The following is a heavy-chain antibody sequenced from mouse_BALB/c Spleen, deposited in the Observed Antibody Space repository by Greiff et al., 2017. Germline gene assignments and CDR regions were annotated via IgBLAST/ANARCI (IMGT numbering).Heavy chain of an antibody. CDR2: IWRGGST. J-gene: IGHJ4*01. CDR1: GFSLTSYG. D-gene: IGHD1-1*01. V-gene: IGHV2-2*02. CDR3: ARNYWSCYMDY. Sequence: QVQLQQSGPGLVQPSQSLSITCTVSGFSLTSYGVHWVRQSPGKGLEWMGVIWRGGSTDYNAAFISRLSISKDNSKSQVFYKMISLQANDTAKDYYARNYWSCYMDYWGQGTSVTVSS.